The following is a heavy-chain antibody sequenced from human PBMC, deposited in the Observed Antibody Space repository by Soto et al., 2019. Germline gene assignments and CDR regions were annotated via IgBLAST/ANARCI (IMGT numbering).Heavy chain of an antibody. CDR2: INAGNGNT. V-gene: IGHV1-3*01. J-gene: IGHJ6*02. CDR3: ARGQLELLYYGMDV. CDR1: GYTFTSYA. Sequence: QVQLVQSGAEVKKPGASVKVSCKASGYTFTSYAMHWVRQAPGQRLEWMGWINAGNGNTKYSQKFQGRVTITRDTSASTAYMELSSLRSEDTAVYYCARGQLELLYYGMDVWGQGTTVTVSS. D-gene: IGHD1-7*01.